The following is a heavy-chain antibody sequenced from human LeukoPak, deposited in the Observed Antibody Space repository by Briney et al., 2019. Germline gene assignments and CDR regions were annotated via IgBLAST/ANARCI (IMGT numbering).Heavy chain of an antibody. CDR2: INSDGSST. Sequence: GGSLRLSCAASGFTFSSYWMHWVRQAPGKGLVWVSRINSDGSSTGYADSVRGRFSHSSDNANNTLYLQMNSLRADDTAVYYCAKGTLDYYGSGRGFFDYWGQGTLVTVSS. V-gene: IGHV3-74*01. CDR3: AKGTLDYYGSGRGFFDY. CDR1: GFTFSSYW. J-gene: IGHJ4*02. D-gene: IGHD3-10*01.